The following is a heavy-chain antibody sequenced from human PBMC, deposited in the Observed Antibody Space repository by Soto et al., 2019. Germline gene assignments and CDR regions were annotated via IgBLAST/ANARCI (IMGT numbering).Heavy chain of an antibody. CDR1: GLTFTSYW. CDR3: ERKGKNSRGQYWLDP. D-gene: IGHD2-15*01. Sequence: PXESLSMSCTGAGLTFTSYWIAWVRQMPGKGLEWMGIIFPDDSDTRYSPSFQGQVTISADKSISTAYLQWSSLKASDTAMYYCERKGKNSRGQYWLDPWGQGTLVTVYS. CDR2: IFPDDSDT. J-gene: IGHJ5*02. V-gene: IGHV5-51*01.